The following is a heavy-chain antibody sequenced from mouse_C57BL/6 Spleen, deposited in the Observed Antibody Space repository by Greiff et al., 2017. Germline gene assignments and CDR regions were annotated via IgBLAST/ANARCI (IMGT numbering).Heavy chain of an antibody. CDR2: ISYDGSN. CDR3: AREGYYGSSWYFDV. D-gene: IGHD1-1*01. CDR1: GYSITSGYY. Sequence: VQLKESGPGLVKPSQSLSLTCSVTGYSITSGYYWNWIRQFPGNKLEWMGYISYDGSNNYNPSLKNRISITRDTSKNQFFLKLNSVTTEDTATYYCAREGYYGSSWYFDVWGTGTTVTVSS. V-gene: IGHV3-6*01. J-gene: IGHJ1*03.